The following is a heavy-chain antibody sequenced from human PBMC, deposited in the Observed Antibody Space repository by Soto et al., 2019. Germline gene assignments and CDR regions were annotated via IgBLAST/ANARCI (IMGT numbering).Heavy chain of an antibody. J-gene: IGHJ4*02. CDR1: GDSINSGGYY. V-gene: IGHV4-31*03. D-gene: IGHD2-15*01. Sequence: SETLSLTCTVSGDSINSGGYYWSWIRQHPGKGLEWIGYIYYSGTTYYSPSLESRTTISLDASKNQFSLKLSSVTAAGTALYYCARVKGQGYPYCFDYWGQGTLVTVSS. CDR3: ARVKGQGYPYCFDY. CDR2: IYYSGTT.